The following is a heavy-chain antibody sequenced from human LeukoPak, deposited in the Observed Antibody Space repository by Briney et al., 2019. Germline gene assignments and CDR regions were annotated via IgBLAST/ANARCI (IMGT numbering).Heavy chain of an antibody. CDR3: ARGVTIGELLNPFDY. D-gene: IGHD3-10*01. Sequence: GGSLRLSCAASGFTFSSYSMNWVTQAPGKGLEWVSSISSSSSYIYYADSVKGRFTISRDNAKNSLYLQMNSLRAEDTAVYYCARGVTIGELLNPFDYWGQGTLVTVSS. J-gene: IGHJ4*02. CDR2: ISSSSSYI. CDR1: GFTFSSYS. V-gene: IGHV3-21*01.